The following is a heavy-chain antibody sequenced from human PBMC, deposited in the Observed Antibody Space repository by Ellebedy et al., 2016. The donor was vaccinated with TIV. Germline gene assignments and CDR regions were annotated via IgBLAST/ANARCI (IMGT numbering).Heavy chain of an antibody. CDR2: FHYSGSA. D-gene: IGHD4-17*01. V-gene: IGHV4-59*01. Sequence: SETLSLTCTVSGGSISPYYWSWIRQPPGKGLEWIGYFHYSGSATYDPSLTSRVTISLDTSNNQLSLRLTSVTAADTAIYYCARAGDSGDFLDFWGQGALVTVSS. J-gene: IGHJ4*02. CDR1: GGSISPYY. CDR3: ARAGDSGDFLDF.